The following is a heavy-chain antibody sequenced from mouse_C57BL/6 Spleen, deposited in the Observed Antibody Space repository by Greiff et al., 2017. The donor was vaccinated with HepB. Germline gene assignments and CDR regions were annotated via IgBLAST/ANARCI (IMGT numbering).Heavy chain of an antibody. J-gene: IGHJ2*01. CDR2: INYDGSST. CDR1: GFTFSDYY. D-gene: IGHD1-1*01. V-gene: IGHV5-16*01. Sequence: EVKLMESEGGLVQPGRSMKLSCTASGFTFSDYYMAWVRQVPEKGLEWVANINYDGSSTYYLDSLKSRFIISRDNAKNILYLQMSSLKSEDTATYYCARERMDYGYFDYWGQGTTLTVSS. CDR3: ARERMDYGYFDY.